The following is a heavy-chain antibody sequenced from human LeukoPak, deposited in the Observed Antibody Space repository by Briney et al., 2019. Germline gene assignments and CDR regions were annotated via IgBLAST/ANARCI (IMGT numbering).Heavy chain of an antibody. CDR3: ARLGKGMRAFDI. J-gene: IGHJ3*02. CDR2: IKQDGSEK. CDR1: GFTFSSYM. D-gene: IGHD3-10*01. Sequence: PGESLRLSCAASGFTFSSYMMTWVRQAPGKGLEWVANIKQDGSEKYYVDSVKGRFTISRDNAKNSLYLQMNSLRAEDTAVYYCARLGKGMRAFDIWGQGTMVTVSS. V-gene: IGHV3-7*01.